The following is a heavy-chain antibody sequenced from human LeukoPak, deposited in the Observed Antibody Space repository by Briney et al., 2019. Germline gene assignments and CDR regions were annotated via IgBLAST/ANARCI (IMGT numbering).Heavy chain of an antibody. D-gene: IGHD3-10*01. J-gene: IGHJ6*02. Sequence: GGSLRLSCAGTGFNVSSNQMSWVRQAPEKGLEWVSVIYSGGSTQYADSVKGRFTISRHNSKNTVYFQMTSLRVEDTAVYYCARGISSAWYGMDVWGQGTTVTVSS. CDR1: GFNVSSNQ. CDR3: ARGISSAWYGMDV. CDR2: IYSGGST. V-gene: IGHV3-53*04.